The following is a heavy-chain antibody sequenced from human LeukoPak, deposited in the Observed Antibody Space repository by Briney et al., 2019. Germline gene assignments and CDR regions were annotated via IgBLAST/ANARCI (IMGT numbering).Heavy chain of an antibody. CDR2: IYYSGST. CDR1: GGSISSYY. D-gene: IGHD6-13*01. V-gene: IGHV4-59*01. J-gene: IGHJ4*02. Sequence: PSETLSLTCTVSGGSISSYYWSWIRQPPGKGLEWIGHIYYSGSTNYNPSLKSRLTILIDMSKNQFSLKLSSVTAADTAVYYCARRVIAAAAEGYFDYWGQGTLVTVSS. CDR3: ARRVIAAAAEGYFDY.